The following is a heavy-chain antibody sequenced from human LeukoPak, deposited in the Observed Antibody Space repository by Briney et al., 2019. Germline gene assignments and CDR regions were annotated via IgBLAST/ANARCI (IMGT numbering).Heavy chain of an antibody. J-gene: IGHJ6*03. D-gene: IGHD3-3*01. CDR1: GFTFSSYS. V-gene: IGHV3-48*01. CDR2: ISRSSSNI. CDR3: ARVAIFGVVKIRYMDV. Sequence: GGSLRLSCAASGFTFSSYSMNWVRQAPGKGLEWVSYISRSSSNIYYADSVKGRFTISRDNAKNSLYLQMNSLRAEDTAVYYCARVAIFGVVKIRYMDVWGKGTTVTVSS.